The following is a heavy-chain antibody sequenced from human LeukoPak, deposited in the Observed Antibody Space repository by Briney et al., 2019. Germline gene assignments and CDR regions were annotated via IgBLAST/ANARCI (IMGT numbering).Heavy chain of an antibody. CDR3: XXXXXXYGVY. D-gene: IGHD4-17*01. Sequence: XXXSGFTXSXYWMSWVRQAPGKGLEWVANIKQDGSEKYYVDSVKGRFTISRDNAKNSMYMKMNRLRAEDKAVYNXXXXXXXYGVYWGQGTLVTVSS. V-gene: IGHV3-7*01. CDR1: GFTXSXYW. CDR2: IKQDGSEK. J-gene: IGHJ4*02.